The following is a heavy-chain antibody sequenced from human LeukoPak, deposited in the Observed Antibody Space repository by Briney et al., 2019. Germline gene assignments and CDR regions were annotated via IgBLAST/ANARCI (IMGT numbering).Heavy chain of an antibody. J-gene: IGHJ3*02. CDR3: ARAAGYSSSWGAFDI. D-gene: IGHD6-13*01. V-gene: IGHV4-59*01. CDR2: IYYSGST. Sequence: SETLSLTCTVSGGSISSYYWSWIRQPPGKGLEWIGYIYYSGSTNYNPSLKSRVTISVDTSKNQFSLKLSSVTAADTAVYYCARAAGYSSSWGAFDIWGQGTMVTVSS. CDR1: GGSISSYY.